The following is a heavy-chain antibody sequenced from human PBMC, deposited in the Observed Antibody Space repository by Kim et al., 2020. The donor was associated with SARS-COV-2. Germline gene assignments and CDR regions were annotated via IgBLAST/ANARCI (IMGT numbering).Heavy chain of an antibody. D-gene: IGHD2-15*01. V-gene: IGHV3-9*01. CDR1: GFTFDDYA. J-gene: IGHJ4*02. CDR2: ISWNSGSI. CDR3: AKSHSGRYCSGGSCYSDYFDY. Sequence: GGSLRLSCAASGFTFDDYAMHWVRQAPGKGLEWVSGISWNSGSIGYADSVKGRFTISRDNAKNSLYLQMNSLRAEDTALYYCAKSHSGRYCSGGSCYSDYFDYWGQGTLVTVSS.